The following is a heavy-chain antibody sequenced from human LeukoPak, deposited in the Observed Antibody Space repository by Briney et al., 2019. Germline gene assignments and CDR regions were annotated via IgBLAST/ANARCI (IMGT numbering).Heavy chain of an antibody. D-gene: IGHD4-23*01. CDR2: IASDGSST. CDR3: ARGRPHGNDY. J-gene: IGHJ4*02. V-gene: IGHV3-74*01. CDR1: GFTFSSYW. Sequence: GGSLRLSCAASGFTFSSYWMNWVRQAPGKGLVWVSRIASDGSSTTYADSVKGRFSISRDNAKNTLYLQMNSLRVEDTAVYYCARGRPHGNDYWGQRTLVTVSS.